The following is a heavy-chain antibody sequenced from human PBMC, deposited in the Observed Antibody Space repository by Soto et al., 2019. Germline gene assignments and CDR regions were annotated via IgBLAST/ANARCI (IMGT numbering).Heavy chain of an antibody. V-gene: IGHV1-3*01. Sequence: ASLKVSCKASGYTFNSYTIHWARQAPGQRLEWMGWINAGNGNTKYSQKFQGRVTITRGTSARTAYMELSSLRSEDTAVYYCARVDCSSTSCQGNYFDYWGQGTLVTVSS. CDR1: GYTFNSYT. J-gene: IGHJ4*02. CDR3: ARVDCSSTSCQGNYFDY. D-gene: IGHD2-2*01. CDR2: INAGNGNT.